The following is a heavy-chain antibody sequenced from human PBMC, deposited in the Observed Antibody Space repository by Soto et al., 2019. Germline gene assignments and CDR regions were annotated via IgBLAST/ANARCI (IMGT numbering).Heavy chain of an antibody. CDR3: EHLGAQWPNRFDP. CDR1: GYTFTYNS. V-gene: IGHV1-3*01. J-gene: IGHJ5*02. Sequence: ASVKVSCKASGYTFTYNSIHWVRQAPGQGLEWVGWFNAGDGDTKYSQKIQDRVTITRDTSASTVYMELSSLRSEDTAMYYCEHLGAQWPNRFDPWGQGTLVTVSS. CDR2: FNAGDGDT. D-gene: IGHD6-19*01.